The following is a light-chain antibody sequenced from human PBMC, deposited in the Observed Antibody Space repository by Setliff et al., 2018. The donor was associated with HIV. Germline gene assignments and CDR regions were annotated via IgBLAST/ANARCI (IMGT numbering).Light chain of an antibody. CDR1: SRDVGGYKH. CDR3: SSYTHRNTYV. CDR2: DVS. Sequence: QSVLAQPASVSGSPGQSITISCSGSSRDVGGYKHVYWYQQHPGKAPKVMIYDVSNRPLGVSNRFSGSKSDNTASLTISGLQAEDEADYFCSSYTHRNTYVFGTGTKVTVL. J-gene: IGLJ1*01. V-gene: IGLV2-14*03.